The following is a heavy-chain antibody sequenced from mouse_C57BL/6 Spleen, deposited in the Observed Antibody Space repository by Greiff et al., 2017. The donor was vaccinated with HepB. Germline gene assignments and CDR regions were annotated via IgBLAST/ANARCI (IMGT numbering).Heavy chain of an antibody. J-gene: IGHJ4*01. V-gene: IGHV1-15*01. Sequence: VQLQESGAELVRPGASVTLSCKASGYTFTDYEMHWVKQTPVHGLEWIGAIDPETGGTAYNQKFKGKAILTADKSSSTAYMELRSLTSEDSAVYYCTRRSYYGSSAYAMDYWGQGTSVTVSS. CDR2: IDPETGGT. D-gene: IGHD1-1*01. CDR1: GYTFTDYE. CDR3: TRRSYYGSSAYAMDY.